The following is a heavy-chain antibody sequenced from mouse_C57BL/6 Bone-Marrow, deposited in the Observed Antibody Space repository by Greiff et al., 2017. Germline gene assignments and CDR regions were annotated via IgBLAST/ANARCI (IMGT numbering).Heavy chain of an antibody. CDR3: ARWDYSNYLYAMDY. V-gene: IGHV1-81*01. D-gene: IGHD2-5*01. CDR2: IYPRSGNT. J-gene: IGHJ4*01. Sequence: VQLQESGAELARPGASVTLSCKASGYTFTSYGISWVKQRTGQGLEWIGEIYPRSGNTTYNEKFKGKATLTADKSSSTAYMELRSLTSEDSAVYFCARWDYSNYLYAMDYWGQGTSVTVSS. CDR1: GYTFTSYG.